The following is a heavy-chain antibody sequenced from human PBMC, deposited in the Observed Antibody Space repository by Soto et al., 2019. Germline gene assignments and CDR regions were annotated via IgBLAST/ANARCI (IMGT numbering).Heavy chain of an antibody. Sequence: QVQLVESRGGVVQPGRSLRLSCAASGFTFSHYAMHWVRQAPGKGLEWVALMSYDGSNEYYADSVKGRFTISRDNSKNTLYLQTNSLRAEDTAVYYCAKDGSHNFDYWGQGTLVTVSS. CDR3: AKDGSHNFDY. CDR2: MSYDGSNE. J-gene: IGHJ4*02. CDR1: GFTFSHYA. V-gene: IGHV3-30*18. D-gene: IGHD1-26*01.